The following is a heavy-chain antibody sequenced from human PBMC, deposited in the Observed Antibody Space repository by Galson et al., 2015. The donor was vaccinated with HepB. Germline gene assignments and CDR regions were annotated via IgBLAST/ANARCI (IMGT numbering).Heavy chain of an antibody. CDR1: GFTFSSYW. V-gene: IGHV3-7*01. CDR2: IEEDGRDK. Sequence: SLRLSCAASGFTFSSYWINWVRQAPGKGLEWVANIEEDGRDKYYVDSVKGRFTISRDNAKNSVYLQMNSLRAEDTAVYYCARGGAFGFDIWGQGTMVTVSS. CDR3: ARGGAFGFDI. D-gene: IGHD3-16*01. J-gene: IGHJ3*02.